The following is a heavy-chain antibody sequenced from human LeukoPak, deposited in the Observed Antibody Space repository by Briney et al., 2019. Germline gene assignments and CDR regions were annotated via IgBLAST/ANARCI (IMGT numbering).Heavy chain of an antibody. J-gene: IGHJ4*02. CDR2: IFYTGTT. CDR1: GASTRTSEHY. Sequence: SETLSLTCTVSGASTRTSEHYWSWVRQTPGKGLEWLGFIFYTGTTYYNPSLKSRVRISIDTSKNQFSLRLTSATAADTAIYYCAGDDSLGGTYYWGPGTPVTVPS. D-gene: IGHD1-26*01. V-gene: IGHV4-30-4*01. CDR3: AGDDSLGGTYY.